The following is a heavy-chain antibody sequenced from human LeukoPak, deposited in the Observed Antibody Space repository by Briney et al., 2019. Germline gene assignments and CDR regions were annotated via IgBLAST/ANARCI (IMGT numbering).Heavy chain of an antibody. D-gene: IGHD3-22*01. CDR3: ATEQYYYDSSGYRTFDY. CDR2: FDPEDGET. V-gene: IGHV1-24*01. Sequence: ASVRVSSKVSGYTLTELSMHWVGQAPGKGGEWMGGFDPEDGETIYAQKLQGRVTMTEHTSTDTAYMELSSLRSEDTAVYYCATEQYYYDSSGYRTFDYWGQGTLVTVSS. CDR1: GYTLTELS. J-gene: IGHJ4*02.